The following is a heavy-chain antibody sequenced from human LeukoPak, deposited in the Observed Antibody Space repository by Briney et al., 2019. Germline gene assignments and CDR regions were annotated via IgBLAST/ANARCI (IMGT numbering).Heavy chain of an antibody. V-gene: IGHV3-33*08. D-gene: IGHD6-19*01. CDR2: IRYDGSNK. Sequence: HPGRALRLSCAASGFTFSSYGMHWVRQAPGKGLEWVAFIRYDGSNKYYADSVKGRFTVSRDNSKNTLYLQMNSLRAEDTAVYYCAREGPLYSSGWYDYWGQGTLVTVSS. CDR3: AREGPLYSSGWYDY. J-gene: IGHJ4*02. CDR1: GFTFSSYG.